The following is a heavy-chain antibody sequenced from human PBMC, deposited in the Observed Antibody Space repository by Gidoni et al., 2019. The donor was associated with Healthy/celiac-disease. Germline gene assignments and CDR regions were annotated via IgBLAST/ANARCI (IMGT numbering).Heavy chain of an antibody. CDR1: GYSFTSYW. CDR2: IYPGDSDT. CDR3: ARLGSYCGGDCYSVGFDP. Sequence: EVQLVQSGAEVKKPGESLKISCKGSGYSFTSYWIGWVRQMPGKGLEWMGIIYPGDSDTRYSPSFQGQVTISADKSISTAYLQWSSLKASDTAMYYCARLGSYCGGDCYSVGFDPWGQGTLVTVSS. D-gene: IGHD2-21*02. V-gene: IGHV5-51*01. J-gene: IGHJ5*02.